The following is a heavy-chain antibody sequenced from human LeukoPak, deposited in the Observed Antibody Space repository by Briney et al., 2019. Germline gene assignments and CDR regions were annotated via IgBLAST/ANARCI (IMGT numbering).Heavy chain of an antibody. CDR1: GFTFSDYY. CDR3: AKDFRLLWFGEGWDAFDI. V-gene: IGHV3-11*06. D-gene: IGHD3-10*01. Sequence: GGSLRLSCAASGFTFSDYYMSWIRQAPGKGLEWVSYISSSSSYTNYADSVKGRFTISRDNSKNTLYLQMNSLRAEDTAVYYCAKDFRLLWFGEGWDAFDIWGQGTMVTVSS. J-gene: IGHJ3*02. CDR2: ISSSSSYT.